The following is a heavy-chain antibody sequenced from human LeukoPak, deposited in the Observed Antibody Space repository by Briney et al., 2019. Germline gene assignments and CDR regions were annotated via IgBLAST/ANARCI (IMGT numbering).Heavy chain of an antibody. Sequence: PGGSLRLSCAASGFSISAYEMLWLRQAAGKGLEWVAVISFVGNIQLYSDSVKGRFTISRDTSKTTLYLQMNSIRADDTAVYYCAKDLLPGAPDYFDYWGQGTLVTVSS. D-gene: IGHD1-26*01. CDR2: ISFVGNIQ. V-gene: IGHV3-30-3*01. CDR1: GFSISAYE. J-gene: IGHJ4*01. CDR3: AKDLLPGAPDYFDY.